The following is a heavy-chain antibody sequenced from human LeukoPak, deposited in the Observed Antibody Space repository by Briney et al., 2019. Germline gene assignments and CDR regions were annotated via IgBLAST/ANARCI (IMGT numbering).Heavy chain of an antibody. CDR2: IYPDDSHT. Sequence: GESLKISCKGSGNSFTNYWIGWVPQMPGKGLEWMGIIYPDDSHTRYSPSFQGQVAISADKSITTAYLQWTSLKASDTAIYYCTRLVGTVTHHSYDYWGQGNLVTVSS. D-gene: IGHD4-17*01. V-gene: IGHV5-51*01. CDR1: GNSFTNYW. J-gene: IGHJ4*02. CDR3: TRLVGTVTHHSYDY.